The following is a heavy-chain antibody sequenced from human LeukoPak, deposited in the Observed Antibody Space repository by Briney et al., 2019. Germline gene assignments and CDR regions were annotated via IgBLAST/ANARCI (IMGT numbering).Heavy chain of an antibody. J-gene: IGHJ3*02. CDR2: ISGNGGST. D-gene: IGHD3/OR15-3a*01. Sequence: GGTLRLSCAASGFTFSSYGMSWVRQAPGKGLEWVSAISGNGGSTYNADSVKGRFTISRDNSKNTLYLQMNSLRAEDTAVYYCAKGGLVHPLHIWGQGTMVTVSS. CDR3: AKGGLVHPLHI. CDR1: GFTFSSYG. V-gene: IGHV3-23*01.